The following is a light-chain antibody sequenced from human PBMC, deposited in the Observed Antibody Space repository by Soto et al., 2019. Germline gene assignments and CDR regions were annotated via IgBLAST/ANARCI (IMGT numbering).Light chain of an antibody. J-gene: IGKJ1*01. Sequence: EIVMTQFPATLAVSPRERATLSCRASQSVSSNLAWYQQRPGQAPRLLIYGASTRATGIPARFSGSGSGTEFTLTISSLQSEDFAVYYCQQYNDWWTFGQGTKVEIK. CDR1: QSVSSN. CDR3: QQYNDWWT. V-gene: IGKV3-15*01. CDR2: GAS.